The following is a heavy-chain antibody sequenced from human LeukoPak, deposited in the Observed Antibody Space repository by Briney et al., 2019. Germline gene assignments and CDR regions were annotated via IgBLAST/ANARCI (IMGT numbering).Heavy chain of an antibody. CDR2: INSDGSSI. V-gene: IGHV3-74*01. D-gene: IGHD3-3*01. CDR1: GFTFSSYW. CDR3: AKDKRYYDFWSGYRDGMDV. Sequence: PGGSLRLSCAASGFTFSSYWMHWVRQAPGKGLVWVSRINSDGSSITYADSVKGRFIISRDNAKNTLDLQMNSLRAEDTGVYYCAKDKRYYDFWSGYRDGMDVWGQGTTVTVSS. J-gene: IGHJ6*02.